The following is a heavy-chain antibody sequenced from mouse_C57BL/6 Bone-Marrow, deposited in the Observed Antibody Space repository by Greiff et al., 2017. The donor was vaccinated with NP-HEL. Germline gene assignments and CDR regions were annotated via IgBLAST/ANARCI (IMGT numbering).Heavy chain of an antibody. V-gene: IGHV1-82*01. CDR1: GYAFSSSW. CDR2: IYPGDGDT. Sequence: QVQLQQSGPELVKPGASVKISCKASGYAFSSSWMNWVKQRPGKGLEWIGRIYPGDGDTNYNGKFKGKATLTADKSSSTAYMQLSSLTSEDSAVYFCAMRELWYAMDYWGQGTSVTVSS. CDR3: AMRELWYAMDY. J-gene: IGHJ4*01. D-gene: IGHD1-1*02.